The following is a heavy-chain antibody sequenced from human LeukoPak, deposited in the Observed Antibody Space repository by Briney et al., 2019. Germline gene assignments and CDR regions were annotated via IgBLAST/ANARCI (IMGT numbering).Heavy chain of an antibody. V-gene: IGHV4-39*01. CDR1: GGSISSSSYY. J-gene: IGHJ5*02. CDR3: ARRVRFLEWFPPDP. D-gene: IGHD3-3*01. CDR2: IYYSGST. Sequence: SETLSLTCTVSGGSISSSSYYWGWIRQPPGKGLEWIGSIYYSGSTYYNPSLKSRVTISVDTSKNQFSLKLSSVTAADTAVYYCARRVRFLEWFPPDPWGQGTLVTVSS.